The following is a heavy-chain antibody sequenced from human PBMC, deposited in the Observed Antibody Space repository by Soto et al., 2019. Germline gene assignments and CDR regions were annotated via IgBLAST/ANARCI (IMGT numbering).Heavy chain of an antibody. Sequence: SETLSLTCTVSGGSISSYYWSWIRQPPGKGLEWIGYIYYSGSTNYNPSLKSRVTISVDTSKNQFSLKLSSVTAADTAVYYCASSRGYSYGMGNWFDPWGQGTLVTVSS. CDR1: GGSISSYY. CDR3: ASSRGYSYGMGNWFDP. D-gene: IGHD5-18*01. CDR2: IYYSGST. V-gene: IGHV4-59*08. J-gene: IGHJ5*02.